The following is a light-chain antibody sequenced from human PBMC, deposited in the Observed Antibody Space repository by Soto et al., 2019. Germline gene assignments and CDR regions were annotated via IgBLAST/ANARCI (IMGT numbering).Light chain of an antibody. CDR3: TSHTASSTWV. Sequence: QSALTQPASVSGSPGQSITISCTGTSSDVGYDNYVSWFQQHPGKAPKLMIYEDSRRPSGVSNRFSGSKSANTASLTISGLQAEDEADYYCTSHTASSTWVFGGGTKLTVL. V-gene: IGLV2-14*01. CDR1: SSDVGYDNY. CDR2: EDS. J-gene: IGLJ3*02.